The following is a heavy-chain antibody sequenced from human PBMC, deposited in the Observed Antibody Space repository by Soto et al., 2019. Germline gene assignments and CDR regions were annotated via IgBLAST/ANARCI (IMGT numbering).Heavy chain of an antibody. CDR1: GFSFSNYA. CDR2: ISASGDST. CDR3: EKAIEGSRGLPFGMDV. J-gene: IGHJ6*02. D-gene: IGHD3-10*01. V-gene: IGHV3-23*01. Sequence: GGSLRLSCAASGFSFSNYAMTWVRQAPGKGLEWVSVISASGDSTHYAASVKGRFTISRDNAKNTLYLQMNSLRAEETAVYYCEKAIEGSRGLPFGMDVWGQGTTVTVSS.